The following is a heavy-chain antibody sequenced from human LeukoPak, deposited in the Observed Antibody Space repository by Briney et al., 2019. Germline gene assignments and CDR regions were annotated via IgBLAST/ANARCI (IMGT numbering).Heavy chain of an antibody. CDR2: ISWNSGSI. Sequence: GGSLRLSCAASGFTFDDYAMHWVRQAPRKGLEWVSGISWNSGSIGYADSVKGRFTISRDNAKNSLYLQMNSLRAEDMALYYCAKAGDSSGYYGFDYWGQGTLVTVSS. CDR3: AKAGDSSGYYGFDY. CDR1: GFTFDDYA. J-gene: IGHJ4*02. V-gene: IGHV3-9*03. D-gene: IGHD3-22*01.